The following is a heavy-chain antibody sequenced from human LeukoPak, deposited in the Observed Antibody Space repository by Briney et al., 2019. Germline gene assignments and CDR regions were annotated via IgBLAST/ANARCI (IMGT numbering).Heavy chain of an antibody. Sequence: GGSLRLSCAASGLTSSNSAMSWVRQAPGKGLEWVSGISVGSDVIYYADSVKGRFTISRDNVDNVVYLQMNSLGAEDTAVYYCARVAVSGPTGWFDSWGQGTLVIVSS. CDR3: ARVAVSGPTGWFDS. J-gene: IGHJ5*01. V-gene: IGHV3-23*01. D-gene: IGHD2-8*02. CDR1: GLTSSNSA. CDR2: ISVGSDVI.